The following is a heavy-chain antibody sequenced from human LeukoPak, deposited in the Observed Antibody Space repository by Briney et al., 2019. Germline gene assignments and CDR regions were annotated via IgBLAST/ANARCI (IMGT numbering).Heavy chain of an antibody. CDR1: GGSISSYY. J-gene: IGHJ4*02. V-gene: IGHV4-59*01. CDR2: IYYSGST. D-gene: IGHD3-22*01. CDR3: ARVTGYMIEDYFDY. Sequence: SETLSLTCTVSGGSISSYYWSWIRQPPGKGLEWIGYIYYSGSTNYNPSLKSRVAISVDTSKNQFSLKLRSVTAADTAVYYCARVTGYMIEDYFDYWGQGTLVTVSS.